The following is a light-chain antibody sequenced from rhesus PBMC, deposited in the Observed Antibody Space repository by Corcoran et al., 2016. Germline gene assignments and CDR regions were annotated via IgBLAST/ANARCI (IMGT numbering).Light chain of an antibody. CDR1: SSDIGRYNY. Sequence: QSAQNQSSSVSGSLGQSVTLSCTGTSSDIGRYNYVSWYRQQPGTTTKLMIYEVKRRPPGVSDRFTGAKSGHSASLTISGLQAEDEGDYFGSSYEASDSFVFGSGTKLTVL. J-gene: IGLJ6*01. CDR3: SSYEASDSFV. V-gene: IGLV2-11*01. CDR2: EVK.